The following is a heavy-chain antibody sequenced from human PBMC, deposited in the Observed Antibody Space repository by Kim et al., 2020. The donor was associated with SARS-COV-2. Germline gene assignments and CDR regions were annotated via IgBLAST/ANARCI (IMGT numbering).Heavy chain of an antibody. Sequence: ASVKVSCKASGYTFTSYGISWVRQAPGQGLEWMGWISAYNGNTNYAQKLQGRVTMTTDTSTSTAYMELRSLRSDDTAVYYCARGIYDILTGWVGYFDYWGQGTLVTVSS. CDR3: ARGIYDILTGWVGYFDY. V-gene: IGHV1-18*01. CDR1: GYTFTSYG. CDR2: ISAYNGNT. D-gene: IGHD3-9*01. J-gene: IGHJ4*02.